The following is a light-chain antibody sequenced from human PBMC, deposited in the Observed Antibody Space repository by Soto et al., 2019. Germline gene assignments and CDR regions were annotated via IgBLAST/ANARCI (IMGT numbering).Light chain of an antibody. CDR3: QQYGSSIT. CDR1: QSVSGSY. V-gene: IGKV3-20*01. CDR2: GAS. Sequence: EIVLTQSPGTLSLSPGERATLSCRASQSVSGSYLAWYQQKPGQAPRLLIYGASSRATGIPDRFSGSGSGTNFTLTISRLEPEDFAVYYCQQYGSSITFGQGTRLEMK. J-gene: IGKJ5*01.